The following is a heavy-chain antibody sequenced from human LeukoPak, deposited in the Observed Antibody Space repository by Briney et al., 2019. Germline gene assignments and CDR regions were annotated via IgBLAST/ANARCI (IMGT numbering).Heavy chain of an antibody. Sequence: NPSETLSLTCAVSGDSISSYYWSWIRQPPGKGLEWIGEINHSGSANYNPSLKSRVTISVDTSKNQFSLKLSSVTAADTAVYYCARTGVVVAAIPYYYYYYGMDVWGQGTTVAVSS. CDR1: GDSISSYY. V-gene: IGHV4-34*01. D-gene: IGHD2-15*01. CDR3: ARTGVVVAAIPYYYYYYGMDV. CDR2: INHSGSA. J-gene: IGHJ6*02.